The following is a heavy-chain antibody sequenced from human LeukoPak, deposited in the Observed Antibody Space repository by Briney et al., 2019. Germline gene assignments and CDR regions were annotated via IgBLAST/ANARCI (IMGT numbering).Heavy chain of an antibody. D-gene: IGHD5-12*01. Sequence: GGSLRRSCAASGFTFSSYAMSWVRQAPGKGLEWVSAISGSGGSTYYADSVKGRFTISRDNSKNTLYLQMNSLRAEDTAVYYCAKDSGIYSGYDPDAFDIWGQGTMVTVSS. CDR3: AKDSGIYSGYDPDAFDI. CDR1: GFTFSSYA. V-gene: IGHV3-23*01. CDR2: ISGSGGST. J-gene: IGHJ3*02.